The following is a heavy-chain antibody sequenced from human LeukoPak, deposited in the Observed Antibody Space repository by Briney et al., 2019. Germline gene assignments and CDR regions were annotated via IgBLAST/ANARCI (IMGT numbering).Heavy chain of an antibody. CDR3: AKDAGLRMAFLLQYYYYGMDV. CDR2: ISYDGSNK. CDR1: GFTFSSYG. D-gene: IGHD5-24*01. J-gene: IGHJ6*02. Sequence: GGSLRLSCAASGFTFSSYGMHWVRQAPGKGLEWVAVISYDGSNKYYADSVKGRFTISRDNSKNTLYLQMNSLRAEDTAVYYCAKDAGLRMAFLLQYYYYGMDVWGQGTTVIVSS. V-gene: IGHV3-30*18.